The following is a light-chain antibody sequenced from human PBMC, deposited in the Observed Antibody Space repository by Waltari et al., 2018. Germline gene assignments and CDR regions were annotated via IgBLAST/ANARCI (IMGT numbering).Light chain of an antibody. CDR1: QRVRRA. CDR2: DAS. Sequence: EIVLTQSPGTLSLSPGETATLSCRASQRVRRALVWYQQKPGQAPRLLIYDASRRAPGIPDRFSGSGSGTDFSLTISRLEPEDFAVYYCQKYERLPATFGQGTKVEIK. V-gene: IGKV3-20*01. J-gene: IGKJ1*01. CDR3: QKYERLPAT.